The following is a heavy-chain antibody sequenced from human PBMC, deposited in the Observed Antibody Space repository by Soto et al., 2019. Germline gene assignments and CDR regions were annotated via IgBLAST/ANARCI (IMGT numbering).Heavy chain of an antibody. J-gene: IGHJ4*02. V-gene: IGHV4-34*01. D-gene: IGHD6-6*01. CDR2: INHSGST. CDR1: GGSFSGYY. CDR3: AREGGWSSSKAFDY. Sequence: QVQLQQWGAGLLKPSETLSLTCAVYGGSFSGYYWSWIRQPPGKGREWIGEINHSGSTNYNPSLKSRVTISVDTSKNQFSLKLSSVTAADTAVYYCAREGGWSSSKAFDYWGQGTLVTVSS.